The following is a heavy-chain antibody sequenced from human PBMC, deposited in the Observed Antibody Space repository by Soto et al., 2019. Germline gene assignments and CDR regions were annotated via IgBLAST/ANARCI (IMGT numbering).Heavy chain of an antibody. CDR3: VAHLASRYSDSWYNGWHIDY. CDR2: ISYSTSHI. Sequence: EVQLVESGGGLVKPGGSLRLSCAASGITFSSYGMNWVRQAPGKGLEWVSSISYSTSHIYYADSVKGRFTISRDNAKNSLYLQMDSLRAEDTAMYYCVAHLASRYSDSWYNGWHIDYWGQGTLVTVSS. D-gene: IGHD1-26*01. J-gene: IGHJ4*02. V-gene: IGHV3-21*01. CDR1: GITFSSYG.